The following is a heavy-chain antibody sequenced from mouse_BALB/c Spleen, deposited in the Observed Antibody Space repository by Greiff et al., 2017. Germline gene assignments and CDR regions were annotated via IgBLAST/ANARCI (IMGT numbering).Heavy chain of an antibody. J-gene: IGHJ4*01. D-gene: IGHD1-2*01. CDR1: GFTFTDYY. CDR2: IRNKANGYTT. Sequence: DVMLVESGGGLVQPGGSLRLSCATSGFTFTDYYMSWVRQPPGKALEWLGFIRNKANGYTTEYSASVKGRFTISRDNSQSILYLQMNTLRAEDSATYYCASLTAAMDYWGQGTSVTVSS. CDR3: ASLTAAMDY. V-gene: IGHV7-3*02.